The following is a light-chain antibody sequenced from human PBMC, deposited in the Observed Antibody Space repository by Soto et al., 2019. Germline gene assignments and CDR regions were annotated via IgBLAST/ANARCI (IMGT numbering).Light chain of an antibody. CDR1: SGHSSYA. J-gene: IGLJ3*02. CDR2: LNSDGSH. V-gene: IGLV4-69*01. Sequence: QPVLTQSPSASASLGASVKLTCTLSSGHSSYAIAWHQQQPEKGPRSLMKLNSDGSHSKGDGIPDRFSGSSSGAERYLTISSLQSADEADYYCQTWGTGPWVFGGGTKLTVL. CDR3: QTWGTGPWV.